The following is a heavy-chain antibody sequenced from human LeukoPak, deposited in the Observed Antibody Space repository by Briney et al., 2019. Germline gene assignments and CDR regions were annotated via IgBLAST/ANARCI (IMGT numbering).Heavy chain of an antibody. CDR1: GFIFSNYA. D-gene: IGHD3-3*01. Sequence: GGSLRLSCKASGFIFSNYAMSWVRQAPGKGLEWVSIITGSGGGSYYADSVKGRFTLSRDNSKNTLFFQMNSLRAEDTAVYFCAKKSLWSGPFDYWGQGTLVTVFS. CDR3: AKKSLWSGPFDY. CDR2: ITGSGGGS. V-gene: IGHV3-23*01. J-gene: IGHJ4*02.